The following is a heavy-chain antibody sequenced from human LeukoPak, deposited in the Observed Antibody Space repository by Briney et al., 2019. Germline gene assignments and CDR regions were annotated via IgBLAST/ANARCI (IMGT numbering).Heavy chain of an antibody. Sequence: GGSLRLSCSASGFTFKSYAMHWVRQAPGKGLEYVSSINTNGANTYYADSVKGRFTIPKDNSRNTAYVQMNSLTPEDTAVYYCVKGFDYSSSQMDSWGQGTLVTVSS. V-gene: IGHV3-64*05. CDR1: GFTFKSYA. CDR3: VKGFDYSSSQMDS. CDR2: INTNGANT. J-gene: IGHJ4*02. D-gene: IGHD6-6*01.